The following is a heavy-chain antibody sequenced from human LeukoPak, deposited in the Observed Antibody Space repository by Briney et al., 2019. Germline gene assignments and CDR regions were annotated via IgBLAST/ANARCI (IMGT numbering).Heavy chain of an antibody. CDR2: INHSGST. D-gene: IGHD3-3*01. CDR3: ARHGYDFWSGYYGQHNWFDP. Sequence: SETLSLTCAVYGGSFSGYYWSWIRQPPGKGLEWIGEINHSGSTNYNPSLKSRVTISVDTSKNQFSLKLSSVTAADTAVYYCARHGYDFWSGYYGQHNWFDPWGQGTLVTVSS. J-gene: IGHJ5*02. CDR1: GGSFSGYY. V-gene: IGHV4-34*01.